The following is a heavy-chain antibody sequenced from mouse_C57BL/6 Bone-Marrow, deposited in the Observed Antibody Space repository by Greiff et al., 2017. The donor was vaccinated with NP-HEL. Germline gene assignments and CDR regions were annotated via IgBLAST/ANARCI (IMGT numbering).Heavy chain of an antibody. Sequence: QVQLQQSGPGLVQPSQSLSITCTVSGFSLTSYGVHWVRQSPGKGLEWLGVIWSGGSTDYNAAFISRLSISKNNSKSHVFFKMNSLQADDTAIYYCARNSFYYYGSSYFNWYFDVWGTGTTVTVSS. CDR2: IWSGGST. D-gene: IGHD1-1*01. CDR1: GFSLTSYG. J-gene: IGHJ1*03. CDR3: ARNSFYYYGSSYFNWYFDV. V-gene: IGHV2-2*01.